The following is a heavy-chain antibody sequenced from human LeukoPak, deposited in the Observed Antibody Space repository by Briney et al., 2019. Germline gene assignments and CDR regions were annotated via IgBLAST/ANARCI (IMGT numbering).Heavy chain of an antibody. CDR3: ARRFGELLSHAFDI. D-gene: IGHD3-10*01. CDR2: MNPNSGNT. Sequence: ASVKVSCKASGYTFTSYDINWVRQATGQGLEWMGWMNPNSGNTGYAQKFQGRVTITRNTSISTAYMELSSLRSEDTAVYYCARRFGELLSHAFDIWGQGTMVTVSS. CDR1: GYTFTSYD. V-gene: IGHV1-8*03. J-gene: IGHJ3*02.